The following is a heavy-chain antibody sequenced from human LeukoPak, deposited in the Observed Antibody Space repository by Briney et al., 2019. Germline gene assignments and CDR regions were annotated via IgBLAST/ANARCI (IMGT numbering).Heavy chain of an antibody. CDR1: GGSFSGYY. Sequence: KPSETLSLTCAVYGGSFSGYYLSWIRQPPGKGLEWIGEINHSGSTNYNPSLKSRVTISVDTSKNQFSLKLSSVTAADTAVYYCARGLSGIPFDYWGQGTLVTVSS. V-gene: IGHV4-34*01. CDR3: ARGLSGIPFDY. D-gene: IGHD5-18*01. J-gene: IGHJ4*02. CDR2: INHSGST.